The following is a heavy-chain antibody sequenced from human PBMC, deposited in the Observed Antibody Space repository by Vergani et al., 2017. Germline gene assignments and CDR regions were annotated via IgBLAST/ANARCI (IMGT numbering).Heavy chain of an antibody. Sequence: QVQLQESGPGLVKPSQPLSLTCTVSGGSISSGGYYWSWIRQHPGKGLEWIGYIYYSGSTYYNPSLKSLVTISVDTSKNQFSLKLSSVTAADTAVYYCARVARYCSGGSCYETLIDAFDIWGQGTMVTVSS. CDR3: ARVARYCSGGSCYETLIDAFDI. CDR2: IYYSGST. CDR1: GGSISSGGYY. J-gene: IGHJ3*02. V-gene: IGHV4-31*01. D-gene: IGHD2-15*01.